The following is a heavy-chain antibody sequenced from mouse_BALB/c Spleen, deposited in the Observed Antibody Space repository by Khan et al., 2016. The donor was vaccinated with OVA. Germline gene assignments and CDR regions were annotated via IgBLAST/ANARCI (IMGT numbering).Heavy chain of an antibody. V-gene: IGHV1-18*01. CDR1: GFTFTEYT. CDR3: ARRDYYAYYWFFDV. Sequence: EVQLVESGPELVKPGASVKISCKTSGFTFTEYTMHWVKQSHGKSLEWIGRINPNNGGTTYTQKFKGKATLTVDKSSSTAYMELRSLTSEDSAVYYCARRDYYAYYWFFDVWGAGTTVTVSS. CDR2: INPNNGGT. D-gene: IGHD1-2*01. J-gene: IGHJ1*01.